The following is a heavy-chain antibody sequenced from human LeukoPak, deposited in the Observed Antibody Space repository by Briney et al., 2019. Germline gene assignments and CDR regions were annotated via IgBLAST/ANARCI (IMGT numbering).Heavy chain of an antibody. CDR2: FYPGASGT. CDR1: GYSFTSSW. V-gene: IGHV5-51*01. D-gene: IGHD6-13*01. J-gene: IGHJ4*02. CDR3: ASDMAAAGTDVFDY. Sequence: PGESLKISCQGSGYSFTSSWIGWVRQMPGKGLEWMGIFYPGASGTRYSPSFQGQVTISVDKSITTAYLQWSSLKASDTVMYYCASDMAAAGTDVFDYWGQGTLVTVSS.